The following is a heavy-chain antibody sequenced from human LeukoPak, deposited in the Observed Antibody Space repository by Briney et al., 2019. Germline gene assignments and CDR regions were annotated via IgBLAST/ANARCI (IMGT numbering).Heavy chain of an antibody. Sequence: ASGKVSCKASGSTFTRYYMHWVRQAPGQGLEWMGRINPNSGGTEYAQKFQARVTMTRDTSISTADMELSRLRSDDTAVYYCARVGLRYFDWLVYWGQGTLVTVSS. CDR3: ARVGLRYFDWLVY. D-gene: IGHD3-9*01. CDR2: INPNSGGT. CDR1: GSTFTRYY. J-gene: IGHJ4*02. V-gene: IGHV1-2*06.